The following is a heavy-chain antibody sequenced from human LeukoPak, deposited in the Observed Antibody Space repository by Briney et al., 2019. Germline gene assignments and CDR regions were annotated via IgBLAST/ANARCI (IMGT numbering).Heavy chain of an antibody. Sequence: PSETLSLTCTVSGGSISSYYWSWIRQPPGKGLEWIAYMYYSGSTDYNPSLKSRVTISVDRSKNQFSLKLSSVTAADTAVYYCARSPSGRGGIDYYYGMDVWGQGTTVTVSS. CDR2: MYYSGST. V-gene: IGHV4-59*12. CDR3: ARSPSGRGGIDYYYGMDV. CDR1: GGSISSYY. D-gene: IGHD1-26*01. J-gene: IGHJ6*02.